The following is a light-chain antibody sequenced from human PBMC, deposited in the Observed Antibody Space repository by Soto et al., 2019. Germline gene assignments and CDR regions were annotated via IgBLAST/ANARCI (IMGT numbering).Light chain of an antibody. CDR1: QSVSSN. Sequence: EIVMTQSTATLSVSPGERATLSCRASQSVSSNLAWYQQKPGQPPRLLIYGASTRATGIPARFSGSGSGTEFTLTIDSLQSEDFAVYYCQQYDYWPPYTFGQGTKLEIK. CDR3: QQYDYWPPYT. J-gene: IGKJ2*01. CDR2: GAS. V-gene: IGKV3-15*01.